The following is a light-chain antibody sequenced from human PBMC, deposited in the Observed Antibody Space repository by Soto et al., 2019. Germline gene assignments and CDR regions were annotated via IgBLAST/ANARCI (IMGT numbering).Light chain of an antibody. CDR1: QSALSSSDNRNY. CDR3: QQYYNSPLT. V-gene: IGKV4-1*01. Sequence: IVMTQSPHSLAVSLGERCTIHCKSSQSALSSSDNRNYLAWYQQKAGQSPKLLIYWASSRESGVPDRFSGAGSGTDFTLNISSLQAEDVAVYYCQQYYNSPLTFGGGTKVDIK. CDR2: WAS. J-gene: IGKJ4*01.